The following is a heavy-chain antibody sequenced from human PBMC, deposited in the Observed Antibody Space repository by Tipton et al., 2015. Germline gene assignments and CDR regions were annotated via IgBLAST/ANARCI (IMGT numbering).Heavy chain of an antibody. CDR1: GGSISSGGYY. CDR2: IYYSGST. CDR3: AREVWYNDSTGYDY. V-gene: IGHV4-31*03. J-gene: IGHJ4*02. D-gene: IGHD3-22*01. Sequence: TLSLTCTVSGGSISSGGYYWYWIRQHPGKGLEWIGYIYYSGSTYYNPSPKSRVTISVDTSKNQFSLHLSSVTAADTAVYYCAREVWYNDSTGYDYWGQGTLVTVSS.